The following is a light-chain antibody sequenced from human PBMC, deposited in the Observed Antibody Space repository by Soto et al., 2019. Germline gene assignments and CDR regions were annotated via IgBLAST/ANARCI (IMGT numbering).Light chain of an antibody. V-gene: IGKV3-15*01. CDR1: QSVGSN. Sequence: VMTQSAATLSVSPGERATLSCRASQSVGSNLAWYQQKPGQAPRLLIYGASTRATGIPARFSGSGSGTEFTLTISSLQSEDFAVYYCQQYNNRPRTFGQGTKVDI. CDR2: GAS. J-gene: IGKJ1*01. CDR3: QQYNNRPRT.